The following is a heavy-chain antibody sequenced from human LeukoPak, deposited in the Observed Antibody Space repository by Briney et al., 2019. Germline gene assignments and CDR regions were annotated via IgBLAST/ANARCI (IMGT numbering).Heavy chain of an antibody. CDR1: GGSISSYY. V-gene: IGHV4-4*07. J-gene: IGHJ3*02. D-gene: IGHD3-22*01. CDR2: IYTSGST. CDR3: ARVRFYYDSSGYPNDAFDI. Sequence: SETLSLTCTVSGGSISSYYWSWIRQPAGKGLEWTGRIYTSGSTNYNPSLKSRVTMSVDTSKNQFSLKLSSVTAADTAVYYCARVRFYYDSSGYPNDAFDIWGQGTMATVSS.